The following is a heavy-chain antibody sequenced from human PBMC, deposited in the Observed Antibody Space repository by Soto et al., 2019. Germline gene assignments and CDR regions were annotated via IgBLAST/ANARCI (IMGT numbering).Heavy chain of an antibody. Sequence: LVESGGGVVQPGRSLRLFCAASGFSFSSYGMHWVRQAPGKGLEWVAVISYDASKKYYADSVKGRFTISRDSSKSTLYLQMDSLRAEDTAVYYCAKDKTSSGNFYFDKWGQGILVTVSS. D-gene: IGHD3-9*01. CDR1: GFSFSSYG. CDR2: ISYDASKK. CDR3: AKDKTSSGNFYFDK. J-gene: IGHJ4*02. V-gene: IGHV3-30*18.